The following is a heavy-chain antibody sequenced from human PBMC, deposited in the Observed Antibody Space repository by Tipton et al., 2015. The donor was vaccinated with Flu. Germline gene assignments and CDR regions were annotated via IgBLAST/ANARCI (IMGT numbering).Heavy chain of an antibody. V-gene: IGHV3-48*03. CDR3: AREGGSGSYYDAFDI. J-gene: IGHJ3*02. CDR1: GFRFSSYE. CDR2: ISSSASGI. Sequence: SLRLSCAASGFRFSSYEMNWVRQAPGKGLEWVSYISSSASGIYYADSVRGRFTISRDNAKNSLYLQMNSLRGEDTAVYCCAREGGSGSYYDAFDIWGQGTMVTVSS. D-gene: IGHD3-10*01.